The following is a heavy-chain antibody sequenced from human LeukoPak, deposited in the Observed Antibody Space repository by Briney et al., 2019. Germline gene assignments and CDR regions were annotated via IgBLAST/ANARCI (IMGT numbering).Heavy chain of an antibody. CDR2: INPNSGDT. V-gene: IGHV1-2*02. D-gene: IGHD7-27*01. CDR3: ARGPHWDPHFDY. J-gene: IGHJ4*02. CDR1: RYTFTGYY. Sequence: ASVTVSCKASRYTFTGYYMHWVRQAPGQGLEWMGWINPNSGDTNSAQKFQGRVTMTRDTSISTAYMELSRLRSDDTAVYYCARGPHWDPHFDYWGQGTLVTVSS.